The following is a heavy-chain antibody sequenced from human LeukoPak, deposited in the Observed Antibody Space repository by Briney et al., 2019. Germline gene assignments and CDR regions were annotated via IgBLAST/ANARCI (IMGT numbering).Heavy chain of an antibody. CDR3: ARGSGAAAGAFDY. V-gene: IGHV3-33*01. D-gene: IGHD6-13*01. J-gene: IGHJ4*02. CDR2: VWYDGNNK. CDR1: GFTFRSYG. Sequence: PGGSLRLSCAASGFTFRSYGMRWVRQAPGKGLEWVAIVWYDGNNKYYADSVKGRFTVSRDNSKDTVSLQLNSLRVEDTAVYYCARGSGAAAGAFDYWGQGTLVTVPS.